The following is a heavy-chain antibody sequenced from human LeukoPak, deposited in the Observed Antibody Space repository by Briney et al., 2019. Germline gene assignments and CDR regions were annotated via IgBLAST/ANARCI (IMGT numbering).Heavy chain of an antibody. CDR3: ARDGVGYYDSSGYYYFQH. V-gene: IGHV1-2*02. CDR2: INPNSGGT. CDR1: GYTFTGYY. D-gene: IGHD3-22*01. J-gene: IGHJ1*01. Sequence: ASVKVSCKTSGYTFTGYYMHWVRQAPGQGLEWMGWINPNSGGTNYAQKFQGRVTMTRDTSISTAYMELSRLRSDDTAVYYCARDGVGYYDSSGYYYFQHWGQGTLVTVSS.